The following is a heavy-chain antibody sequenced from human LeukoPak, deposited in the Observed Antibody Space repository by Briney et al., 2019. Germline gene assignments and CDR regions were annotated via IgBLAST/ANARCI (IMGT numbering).Heavy chain of an antibody. D-gene: IGHD3-9*01. J-gene: IGHJ6*03. V-gene: IGHV3-30*02. Sequence: GGSLRLSCAASGFTFSSYGVHWVRQAPGKGLEWVAFIRHDGSNKYYADSVKGRFTISRDNSKNTLYLQMNSLRAEDTAVYYCAKDGTDYDILTGPQYYHYMDVWGKGTTVTISS. CDR3: AKDGTDYDILTGPQYYHYMDV. CDR2: IRHDGSNK. CDR1: GFTFSSYG.